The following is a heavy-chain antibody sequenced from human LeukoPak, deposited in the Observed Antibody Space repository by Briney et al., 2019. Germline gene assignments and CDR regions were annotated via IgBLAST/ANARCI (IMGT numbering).Heavy chain of an antibody. CDR1: GYTFTSYG. V-gene: IGHV1-18*01. J-gene: IGHJ6*03. Sequence: GASVKVSCKASGYTFTSYGISWVRQAPGQGLEWMGWISAYNGNTNYAQRLQGRVTMTTDTSTRTAYMELRSLGSEDTAVYYCARGLPPYYYMDVWGKGTTVTVSS. CDR2: ISAYNGNT. CDR3: ARGLPPYYYMDV.